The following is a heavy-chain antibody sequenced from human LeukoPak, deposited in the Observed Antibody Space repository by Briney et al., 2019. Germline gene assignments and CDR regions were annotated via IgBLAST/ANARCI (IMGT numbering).Heavy chain of an antibody. CDR3: ARDFTY. J-gene: IGHJ4*02. CDR2: INHNGNVN. Sequence: GGSLRLSCAASGFTFSSYWMNWARQAPGKGLEWVASINHNGNVNYYVDSVKGRFTISRDNAKNSLYLQMNSLRAEDTAVYYCARDFTYWGQGTLVTVSS. V-gene: IGHV3-7*01. CDR1: GFTFSSYW.